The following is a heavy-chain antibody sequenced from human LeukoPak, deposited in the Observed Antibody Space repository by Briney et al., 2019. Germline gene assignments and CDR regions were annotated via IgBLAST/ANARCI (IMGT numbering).Heavy chain of an antibody. Sequence: GSSVKVSCKASGGTCSSYAISWVRQAPGQGLEWMGGIIPIFGTANYAQKFQGRVTITADKSTSTAYMELSSLRSEDTAVYYCARRIAAAHDYWGQGTLVTVSS. CDR2: IIPIFGTA. V-gene: IGHV1-69*06. CDR3: ARRIAAAHDY. J-gene: IGHJ4*02. CDR1: GGTCSSYA. D-gene: IGHD6-13*01.